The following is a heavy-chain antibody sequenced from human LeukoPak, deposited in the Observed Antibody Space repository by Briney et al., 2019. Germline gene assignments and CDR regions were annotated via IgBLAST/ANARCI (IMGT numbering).Heavy chain of an antibody. CDR1: GFTFRSYS. Sequence: PGGSLRLSCAASGFTFRSYSMNWVRQAPGKGLEWVSYLSSSSSTIYYADSVKGRFTISRDNAKNSLYLQINSLRAEDTAVYYCARAGYCSGGSCVLNWFDPWGQGTLVTVSS. J-gene: IGHJ5*02. CDR2: LSSSSSTI. V-gene: IGHV3-48*01. CDR3: ARAGYCSGGSCVLNWFDP. D-gene: IGHD2-15*01.